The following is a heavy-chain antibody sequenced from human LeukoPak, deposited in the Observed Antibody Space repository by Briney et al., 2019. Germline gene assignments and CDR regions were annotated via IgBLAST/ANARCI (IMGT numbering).Heavy chain of an antibody. V-gene: IGHV4-61*02. J-gene: IGHJ4*02. CDR2: IYTSGST. CDR1: GGSISSGSYY. D-gene: IGHD6-19*01. Sequence: PSQTLSLTCTVSGGSISSGSYYWSWIRQPAGKGLEWIGRIYTSGSTNYNPSLKSRVTISVDTSKNQFSLKLSSVTAADTAVYYCARESDLEQWFYRGPFDYWGQGTLVTVSS. CDR3: ARESDLEQWFYRGPFDY.